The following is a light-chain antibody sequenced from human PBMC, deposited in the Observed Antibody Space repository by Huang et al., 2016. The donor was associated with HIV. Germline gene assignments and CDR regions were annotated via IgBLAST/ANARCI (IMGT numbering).Light chain of an antibody. CDR2: ATS. Sequence: AIRMTQSPSSLSASTGYRVTISCRASQGISTYLAWYQHKPGKAPKILIYATSTLQSGVPSRFSGSGSGTDFTLTISCLQSEDFATYYCQQYYTYPPWTFGQGTKVEIK. CDR1: QGISTY. J-gene: IGKJ1*01. V-gene: IGKV1-8*01. CDR3: QQYYTYPPWT.